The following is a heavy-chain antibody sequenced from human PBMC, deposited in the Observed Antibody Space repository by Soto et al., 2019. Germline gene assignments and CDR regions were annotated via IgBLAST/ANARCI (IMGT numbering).Heavy chain of an antibody. D-gene: IGHD3-9*01. V-gene: IGHV3-20*04. CDR3: AREVEILTGYYLSGMDV. CDR2: INWNGGST. CDR1: GFTFDDYG. Sequence: EVQLVESGGGVVRPGGSLRLSCAASGFTFDDYGMSWVRQAPGKGLEWVSGINWNGGSTGYADSVKGRFTISRDNAKNSLDLQMNSLRAEDTALYYCAREVEILTGYYLSGMDVWGQGTTVTVSS. J-gene: IGHJ6*02.